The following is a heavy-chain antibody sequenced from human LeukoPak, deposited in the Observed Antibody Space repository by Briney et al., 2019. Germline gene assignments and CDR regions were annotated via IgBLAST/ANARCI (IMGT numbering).Heavy chain of an antibody. D-gene: IGHD5-18*01. CDR1: GFTFSSYW. V-gene: IGHV3-74*01. Sequence: PGGSLRLSCAASGFTFSSYWMHWVRQAPGKGLVWVSRINSDESRTTYADSVKGRFTISRDNAKNTLYLQINSLRAEDTAVYYCARDLAMADYFDYWGQGTLVTVSS. J-gene: IGHJ4*02. CDR3: ARDLAMADYFDY. CDR2: INSDESRT.